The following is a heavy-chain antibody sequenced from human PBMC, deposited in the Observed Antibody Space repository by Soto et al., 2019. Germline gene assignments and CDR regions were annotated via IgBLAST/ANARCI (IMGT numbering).Heavy chain of an antibody. CDR3: ASLMSSGYYYGMDV. CDR1: GGTFSSYT. V-gene: IGHV1-69*02. CDR2: IIPILGIA. Sequence: QVQLVQSGAEVKKPGSSVKVSCKASGGTFSSYTISWMRQAPGQGLEWMGRIIPILGIANHAQKFQGRVTITADKSTSTAYMELSSLRSENTGVYYCASLMSSGYYYGMDVWGLGTTVTVSS. D-gene: IGHD3-10*01. J-gene: IGHJ6*02.